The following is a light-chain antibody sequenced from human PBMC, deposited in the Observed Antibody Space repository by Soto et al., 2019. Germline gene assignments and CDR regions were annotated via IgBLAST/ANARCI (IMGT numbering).Light chain of an antibody. J-gene: IGKJ5*01. CDR1: QSVSSN. CDR2: GAS. CDR3: QQYGSSPT. Sequence: EIVMTQSPATLSVSPGERATLPCRASQSVSSNLAWYQQKPGQAPRLPIYGASTRATGIPDRFSGSGSGTDFTLTISRLEPEDFAVYYCQQYGSSPTFGQGTRLEIK. V-gene: IGKV3-20*01.